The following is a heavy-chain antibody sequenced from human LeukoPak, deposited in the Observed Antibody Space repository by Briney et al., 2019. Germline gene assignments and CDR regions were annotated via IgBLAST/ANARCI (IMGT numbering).Heavy chain of an antibody. CDR1: GYTFTGYY. CDR3: AGALGGCSGGSCPG. CDR2: INPNSGGT. D-gene: IGHD2-15*01. J-gene: IGHJ4*02. Sequence: ASVKVSCKASGYTFTGYYMHWVRQAPGQGLEWMGWINPNSGGTNYAQKFQGRVTMTRDTSIRTAYMELSRLRSDDTAVYYCAGALGGCSGGSCPGWGQGTLVTVSS. V-gene: IGHV1-2*02.